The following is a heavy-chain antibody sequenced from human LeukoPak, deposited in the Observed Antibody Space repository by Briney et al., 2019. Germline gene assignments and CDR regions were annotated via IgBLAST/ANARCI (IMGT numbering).Heavy chain of an antibody. V-gene: IGHV1-46*01. D-gene: IGHD6-13*01. CDR1: GYTFTSYY. CDR3: AIEVAAAGTVGWFDP. J-gene: IGHJ5*02. CDR2: INPSGGST. Sequence: ASVKVSCKASGYTFTSYYMHWVRQAPGQGLEWMGIINPSGGSTSYAQKFQGRVTMTRDTSTSTVYMDLSSLTSDDTAVYYCAIEVAAAGTVGWFDPWGQGTLVTVSS.